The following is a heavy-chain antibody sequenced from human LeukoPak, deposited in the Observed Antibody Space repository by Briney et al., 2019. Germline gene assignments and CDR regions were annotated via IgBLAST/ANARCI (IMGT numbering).Heavy chain of an antibody. Sequence: GGSLRLSCAASGFTFSYAWMSWVRQAPGKGLEWVSSISGSGGGTFYADSVKGRFTISRDNSKNTLYLQMNSLRVEDTAVYYCAKAPRFGDHATEYYYYYMHVWGKGTTVTVSS. CDR1: GFTFSYAW. CDR3: AKAPRFGDHATEYYYYYMHV. V-gene: IGHV3-23*01. CDR2: ISGSGGGT. J-gene: IGHJ6*03. D-gene: IGHD3-16*01.